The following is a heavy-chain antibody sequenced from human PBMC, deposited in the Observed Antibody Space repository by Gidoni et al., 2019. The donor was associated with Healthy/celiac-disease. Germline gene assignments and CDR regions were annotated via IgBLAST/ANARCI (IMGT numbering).Heavy chain of an antibody. D-gene: IGHD3-22*01. CDR3: ARDLKIVVVITVYYYGMDV. V-gene: IGHV3-30*04. Sequence: QVQLVESGGGVVQPARSLRLSSAASGFTFSSYALHWVRQAPGKGLEWVAGISYDGRNKYYADSVKGRFTISRDKSKNTLYLQMNSLRAEDTAVYYCARDLKIVVVITVYYYGMDVWGQGTTVTVSS. J-gene: IGHJ6*02. CDR1: GFTFSSYA. CDR2: ISYDGRNK.